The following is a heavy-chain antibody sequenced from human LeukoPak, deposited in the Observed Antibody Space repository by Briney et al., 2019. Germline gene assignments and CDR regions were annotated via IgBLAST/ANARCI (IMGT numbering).Heavy chain of an antibody. Sequence: SETLSLTCSVSGDSVTTYYWSWIRQATGKGLEWIGYVSHDGTANYTPSLRSRVIMSVDTANNTISLRLTSVTAADTAIYYCARLDCYDVVGCYNLWGRGTQVTVS. CDR3: ARLDCYDVVGCYNL. V-gene: IGHV4-59*08. J-gene: IGHJ5*02. CDR1: GDSVTTYY. D-gene: IGHD3/OR15-3a*01. CDR2: VSHDGTA.